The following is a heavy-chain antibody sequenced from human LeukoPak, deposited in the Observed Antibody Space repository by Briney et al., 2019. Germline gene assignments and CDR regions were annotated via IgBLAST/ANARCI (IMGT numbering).Heavy chain of an antibody. Sequence: ASVKVSCKASGGTFSSYAISWVRQAPGQGLEWMGGIIPIFGTANYAQKFQGRVTITADESTSTAYMELSSLRSEDTAVYYCARDWLPRCSGGSCYSDYYYGMDVWGQGTTVTVSS. V-gene: IGHV1-69*13. CDR3: ARDWLPRCSGGSCYSDYYYGMDV. CDR1: GGTFSSYA. J-gene: IGHJ6*02. CDR2: IIPIFGTA. D-gene: IGHD2-15*01.